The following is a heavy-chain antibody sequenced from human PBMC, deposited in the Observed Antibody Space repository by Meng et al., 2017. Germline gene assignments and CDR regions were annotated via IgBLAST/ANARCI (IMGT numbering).Heavy chain of an antibody. V-gene: IGHV3-74*01. Sequence: GESLKISCAASGFSFSSHWMHWIRQAPGKGLVWVSRISSDWSTTTYADSVKGRFTISRDDAKHTLYLQMNSLRAEDTAVYYCARASDNYFDSSGYSWDYWSQGTLVTVSS. CDR2: ISSDWSTT. D-gene: IGHD3-22*01. J-gene: IGHJ4*02. CDR3: ARASDNYFDSSGYSWDY. CDR1: GFSFSSHW.